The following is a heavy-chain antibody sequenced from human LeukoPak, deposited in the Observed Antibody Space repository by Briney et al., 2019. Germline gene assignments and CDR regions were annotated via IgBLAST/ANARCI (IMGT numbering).Heavy chain of an antibody. CDR3: AKPYYYGSGSYSRYFDY. D-gene: IGHD3-10*01. CDR2: ISGSGGST. CDR1: GFTFSSYA. Sequence: HPGGSLRLSCAASGFTFSSYAMSWVRQAPGKGLEWVSAISGSGGSTYYADSVKGRFTISRDNSKNTLYLQMSSLRAEDTAVYYCAKPYYYGSGSYSRYFDYWGQGTLVTVSS. V-gene: IGHV3-23*01. J-gene: IGHJ4*02.